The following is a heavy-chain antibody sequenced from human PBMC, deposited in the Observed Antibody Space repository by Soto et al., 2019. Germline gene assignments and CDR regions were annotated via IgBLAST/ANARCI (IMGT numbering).Heavy chain of an antibody. CDR3: ARIKLVDFFFIHVDVYDMDV. CDR2: ISSDSRYI. J-gene: IGHJ6*02. CDR1: GFTLSNYA. V-gene: IGHV3-48*02. D-gene: IGHD2-15*01. Sequence: SLRLSCAASGFTLSNYAVNWVRQAPGKGLEWVSYISSDSRYIYHGDSVKGRFTISRDNARNSVYLQMNSLRDEDTAVYYCARIKLVDFFFIHVDVYDMDVWGQGTPVTVSS.